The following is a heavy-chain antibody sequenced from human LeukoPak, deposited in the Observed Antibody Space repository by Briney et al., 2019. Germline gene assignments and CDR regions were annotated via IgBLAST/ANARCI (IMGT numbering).Heavy chain of an antibody. CDR1: GGSVTDYY. CDR3: ASRKLGNDY. J-gene: IGHJ4*02. Sequence: SETLSLTCTVSGGSVTDYYWSWIRQSPGNGLEWIGYIYYTGTSYNPSLKIRVTISANTSKNQFSLKLISVTAADTAVYYCASRKLGNDYWGQGTLVTVSS. D-gene: IGHD7-27*01. CDR2: IYYTGT. V-gene: IGHV4-59*02.